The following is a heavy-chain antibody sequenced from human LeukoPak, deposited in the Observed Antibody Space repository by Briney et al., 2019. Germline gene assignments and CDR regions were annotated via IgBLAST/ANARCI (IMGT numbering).Heavy chain of an antibody. V-gene: IGHV4-39*01. Sequence: PSETLSLTCTVSGGSISSSSYYWGWIRQPPGKGLEWIGGIYYSGSTYYNPSLKSRVTISVDTSKNQFSLKLSSVTAADTAVYYCARQYYDFWSGSPRYFDYWGQGTLVTVSS. CDR1: GGSISSSSYY. CDR3: ARQYYDFWSGSPRYFDY. D-gene: IGHD3-3*01. CDR2: IYYSGST. J-gene: IGHJ4*02.